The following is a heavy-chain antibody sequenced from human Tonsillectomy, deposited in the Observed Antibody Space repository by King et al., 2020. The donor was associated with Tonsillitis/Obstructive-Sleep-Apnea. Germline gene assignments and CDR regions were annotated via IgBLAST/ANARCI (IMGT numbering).Heavy chain of an antibody. CDR3: AGSIGSSGYFQPFDS. V-gene: IGHV1-18*01. Sequence: VQLVESGAEVKMPGASVKVSCKTSGYTFTTYGITWVRQAPGQGLEWMGWITTYNGNTNYAQKLQGRVTMTTDTSTSTAYMELRSLRSDDTAVYYCAGSIGSSGYFQPFDSWGQGTLVTVSS. D-gene: IGHD6-13*01. CDR1: GYTFTTYG. J-gene: IGHJ4*02. CDR2: ITTYNGNT.